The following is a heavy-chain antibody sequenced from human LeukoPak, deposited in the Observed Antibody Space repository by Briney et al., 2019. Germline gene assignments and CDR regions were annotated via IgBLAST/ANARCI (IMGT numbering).Heavy chain of an antibody. Sequence: PSETLSLTCTVSGGSIIRHYWRWIRQAPGKGLEWIGYISYSGSTNYNPSLKSRVTISVDTSNNQFSLKLSSVTAADTAVFYCASHVGPGYSYGFDNWGQGTLVTVSS. CDR1: GGSIIRHY. J-gene: IGHJ4*02. CDR3: ASHVGPGYSYGFDN. D-gene: IGHD5-18*01. V-gene: IGHV4-59*08. CDR2: ISYSGST.